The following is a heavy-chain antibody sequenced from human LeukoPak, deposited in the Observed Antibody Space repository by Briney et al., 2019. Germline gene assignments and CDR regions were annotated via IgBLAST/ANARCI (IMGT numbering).Heavy chain of an antibody. CDR2: IIPIFGTA. D-gene: IGHD3-16*01. V-gene: IGHV1-69*13. J-gene: IGHJ6*03. CDR1: GGTFSSYA. CDR3: AREVEFWGDYYYMDV. Sequence: GASVKVSCKASGGTFSSYAISWVRQAPGQGLEWMGGIIPIFGTANYAQEFQGRVTITADESTSTAYMELSSLRSEDTAVYYCAREVEFWGDYYYMDVWGKGTTVTVSS.